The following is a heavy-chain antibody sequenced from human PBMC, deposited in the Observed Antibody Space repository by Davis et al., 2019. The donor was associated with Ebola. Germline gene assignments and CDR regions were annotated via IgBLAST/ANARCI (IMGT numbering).Heavy chain of an antibody. Sequence: VKVSCKASGYTFTGYYMHWVRQAPGQRLEWMGWINAGNGNTKYSQKFQGRVTITRDTSATTAYMELSSLRSEDTAVYYCARGGSRGGYYGSGSSFYYMDVWGKGTTVTVSS. CDR1: GYTFTGYY. D-gene: IGHD3-10*01. V-gene: IGHV1-3*01. J-gene: IGHJ6*03. CDR3: ARGGSRGGYYGSGSSFYYMDV. CDR2: INAGNGNT.